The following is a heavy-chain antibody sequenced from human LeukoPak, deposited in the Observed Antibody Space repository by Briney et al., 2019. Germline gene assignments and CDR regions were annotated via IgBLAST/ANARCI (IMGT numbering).Heavy chain of an antibody. V-gene: IGHV2-5*08. CDR3: AHRPITGTFFDY. Sequence: TLSLTCAVSCGFISSINWWSWVRQPPGRGLEWLALIYWDDDKRYSPSLKSRLTITKDTSKNQVVLTMTNMDPVDTATYYCAHRPITGTFFDYWGQGTLVTVSS. CDR2: IYWDDDK. D-gene: IGHD1/OR15-1a*01. CDR1: CGFISSINW. J-gene: IGHJ4*02.